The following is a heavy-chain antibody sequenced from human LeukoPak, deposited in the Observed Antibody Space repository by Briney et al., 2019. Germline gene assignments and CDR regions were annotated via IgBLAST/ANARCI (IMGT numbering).Heavy chain of an antibody. CDR3: AKGRWGLSSGCYNY. CDR1: GFTFGSYG. D-gene: IGHD6-19*01. Sequence: PGGSLRLSCAASGFTFGSYGMHWVRQAPGKGLEWVAVISYDGSNKYYADSVKGRFTISRDNSKNTLYLQMNSLRAEDTAVYYCAKGRWGLSSGCYNYWGQGTLVTVSS. V-gene: IGHV3-30*18. J-gene: IGHJ4*02. CDR2: ISYDGSNK.